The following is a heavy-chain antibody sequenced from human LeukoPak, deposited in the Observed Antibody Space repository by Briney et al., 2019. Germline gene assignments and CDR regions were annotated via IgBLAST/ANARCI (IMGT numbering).Heavy chain of an antibody. CDR3: GRAGFGELYPYVDS. D-gene: IGHD3-16*01. CDR2: ISYVGGKA. Sequence: GRSRRPSCAASALAFTSSGTRWVRHAPGKGREWGALISYVGGKAYYGGSVKGRLTVSRDNSKNTLYLQLSSLRADDTAVYYCGRAGFGELYPYVDSWGQGTLVTVSS. CDR1: ALAFTSSG. J-gene: IGHJ4*02. V-gene: IGHV3-30*04.